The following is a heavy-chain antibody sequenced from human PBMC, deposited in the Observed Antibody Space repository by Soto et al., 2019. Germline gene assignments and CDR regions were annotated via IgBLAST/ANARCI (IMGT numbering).Heavy chain of an antibody. V-gene: IGHV3-23*01. CDR3: AKGWQVRGGQFDY. D-gene: IGHD6-19*01. J-gene: IGHJ4*02. CDR1: GFTFSNYV. CDR2: ISDSGATT. Sequence: EVQLLESGGNLVQPAGSLRLSCLDSGFTFSNYVMSWVRQAPGKGQEWVSGISDSGATTYSADFVKGRFTISRDNSKNTLYLQMNSLRVEDTAVYYCAKGWQVRGGQFDYWGQGTLVSVSS.